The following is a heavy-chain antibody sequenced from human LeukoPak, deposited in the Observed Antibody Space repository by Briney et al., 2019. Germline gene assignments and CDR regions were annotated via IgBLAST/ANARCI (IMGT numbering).Heavy chain of an antibody. D-gene: IGHD3-9*01. CDR2: IKSDGTYT. V-gene: IGHV3-74*01. Sequence: GGSLRLSSAASGFTFRNHWMHWVRQAPGEGLVWVSRIKSDGTYTSYADSVTGRFTISRHNPKNTLYLQMNRLRAGDTAVYYCARDFDMGITPGDDFDVWGQGTLVTVSS. CDR1: GFTFRNHW. CDR3: ARDFDMGITPGDDFDV. J-gene: IGHJ4*02.